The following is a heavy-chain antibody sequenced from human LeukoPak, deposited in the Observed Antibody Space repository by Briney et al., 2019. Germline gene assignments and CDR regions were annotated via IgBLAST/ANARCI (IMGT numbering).Heavy chain of an antibody. CDR2: VRSSSSDI. CDR3: ARYPPGGEHLDFVH. D-gene: IGHD3-16*01. Sequence: GGSLRLSCAASGFIFSNYDMNWVRQAPGKGLEWVSFVRSSSSDIFYADSVKRRFTISRDNAQNSLHLQMNNLRVEDTAVYYCARYPPGGEHLDFVHWGQGTLVTVSS. CDR1: GFIFSNYD. J-gene: IGHJ4*02. V-gene: IGHV3-21*01.